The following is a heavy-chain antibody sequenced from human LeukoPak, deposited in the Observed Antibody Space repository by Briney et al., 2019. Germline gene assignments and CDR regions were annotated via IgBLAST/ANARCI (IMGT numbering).Heavy chain of an antibody. CDR1: GFTYSIYW. CDR3: ASPLVESSGNVHFGL. CDR2: IKPDGSWK. V-gene: IGHV3-7*05. J-gene: IGHJ2*01. D-gene: IGHD4-23*01. Sequence: GGSLRLSCAASGFTYSIYWMTWVRQAPGKGLEWVANIKPDGSWKSYVDSVKGRFIISRDNAKKSLYMEMNSLRAEDTAVYYCASPLVESSGNVHFGLWGRGTLVTVSS.